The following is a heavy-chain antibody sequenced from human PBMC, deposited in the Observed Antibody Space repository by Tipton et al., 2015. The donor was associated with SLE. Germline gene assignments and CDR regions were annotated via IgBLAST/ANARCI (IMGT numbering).Heavy chain of an antibody. CDR1: GYSFTSYW. CDR3: AREIPSYDILTGYYRGYFDY. J-gene: IGHJ4*02. V-gene: IGHV5-51*03. CDR2: IYPGDSDT. D-gene: IGHD3-9*01. Sequence: QLVQSGAEVKKPGESLKISCKGSGYSFTSYWIGWVRQMPGKGLEWMGIIYPGDSDTRYSPSFQGQVTISADKSISTAYLQWSSLKASDTAMYYCAREIPSYDILTGYYRGYFDYWGQGTLVTVSS.